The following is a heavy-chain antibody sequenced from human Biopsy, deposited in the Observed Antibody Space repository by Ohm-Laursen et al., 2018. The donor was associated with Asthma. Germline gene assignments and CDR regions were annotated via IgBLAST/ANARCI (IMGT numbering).Heavy chain of an antibody. V-gene: IGHV3-33*01. CDR1: GFTLMTYG. CDR2: VGSDESYT. D-gene: IGHD3-16*01. Sequence: SLRLSCAASGFTLMTYGMHWVRQVPGKGLEWVATVGSDESYTDHADSVKGRFTISRDNSKNTLHLQMNSLSPEDTAVYYCARDFSRAIMIGGGREHYFDFWGQGTLVTVSS. J-gene: IGHJ4*02. CDR3: ARDFSRAIMIGGGREHYFDF.